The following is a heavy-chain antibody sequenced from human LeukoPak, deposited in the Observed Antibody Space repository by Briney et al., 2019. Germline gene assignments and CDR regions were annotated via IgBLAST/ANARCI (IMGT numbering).Heavy chain of an antibody. V-gene: IGHV1-2*02. D-gene: IGHD5-18*01. CDR1: GYTFTDYY. Sequence: GASVKVSCKPSGYTFTDYYMHWVRQAPGQGLEWMGWINPNSGGTNYAQKFQGRVTMTRDTSISTVFMELSRLTSDDTAVYFCASCPTRYSPHPYFDYWGQGTLVTVSS. CDR2: INPNSGGT. CDR3: ASCPTRYSPHPYFDY. J-gene: IGHJ4*02.